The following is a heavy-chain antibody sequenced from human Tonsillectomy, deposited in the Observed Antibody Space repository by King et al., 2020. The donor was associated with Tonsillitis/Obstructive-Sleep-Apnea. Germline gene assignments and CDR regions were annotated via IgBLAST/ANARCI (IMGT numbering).Heavy chain of an antibody. D-gene: IGHD1-7*01. J-gene: IGHJ3*02. CDR3: AHRRSLASDWNYGSFDI. V-gene: IGHV2-5*02. Sequence: TLKESGPTLLKPTETLTLTCTFSGFSLSTSGVGVGWVRQPPGKALEWLALIYWDNDKRYNQSLKTRLTITKDTSKNQVDLTMTNMDPVETATYYCAHRRSLASDWNYGSFDIWGQGTMVTVSS. CDR2: IYWDNDK. CDR1: GFSLSTSGVG.